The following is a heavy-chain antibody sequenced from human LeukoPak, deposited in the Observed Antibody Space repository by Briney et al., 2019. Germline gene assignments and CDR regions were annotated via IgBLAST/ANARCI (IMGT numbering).Heavy chain of an antibody. CDR1: GGSISSSSYY. V-gene: IGHV4-39*01. D-gene: IGHD3-9*01. CDR2: IYYSGST. J-gene: IGHJ3*02. Sequence: SETLSLTCTVSGGSISSSSYYWGWIRQPPGKGLEWIGSIYYSGSTYYNPSLKSRVTISVDTSKNQFSLKLSSVTAADTAVYYCARGVGPEYYDILTGYRGASVGCFDIWGQGTMVTVSS. CDR3: ARGVGPEYYDILTGYRGASVGCFDI.